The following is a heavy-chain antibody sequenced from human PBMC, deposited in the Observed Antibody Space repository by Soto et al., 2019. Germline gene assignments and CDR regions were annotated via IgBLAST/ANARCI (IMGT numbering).Heavy chain of an antibody. CDR3: ARGASGYGNFDY. V-gene: IGHV3-74*01. CDR1: GFTFSSYW. CDR2: INGDGSSL. D-gene: IGHD5-12*01. Sequence: EVQLVESGGGLVQPGGSLRLSCAASGFTFSSYWMHWDRQTPGKGLVWVSRINGDGSSLYYEDSVKGRLTISRDSAKNTLYLHINRLRDEDTGVYSCARGASGYGNFDYWGQGTLVTVSS. J-gene: IGHJ4*02.